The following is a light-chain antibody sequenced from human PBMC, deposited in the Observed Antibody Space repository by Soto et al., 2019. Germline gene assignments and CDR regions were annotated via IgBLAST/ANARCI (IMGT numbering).Light chain of an antibody. CDR1: QRISRY. J-gene: IGKJ4*01. V-gene: IGKV1-39*01. Sequence: DILMTQSPSSLSACVGDRVTITCRASQRISRYLNWYQQKPGKAPNLLIWDAATLLSWVPSNFSGSGSGTDFTLTINSLQPEYFSTYFCQQTSNFPLTFDGGTKVDIK. CDR2: DAA. CDR3: QQTSNFPLT.